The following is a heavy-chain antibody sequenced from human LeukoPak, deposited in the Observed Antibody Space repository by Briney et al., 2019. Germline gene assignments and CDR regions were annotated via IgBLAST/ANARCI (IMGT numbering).Heavy chain of an antibody. D-gene: IGHD5-24*01. J-gene: IGHJ4*02. CDR1: GFTFSSYS. CDR3: AKDLRWLPSIFDY. V-gene: IGHV3-23*01. CDR2: ISGSGGST. Sequence: GGSLRLSCAASGFTFSSYSMNWVRQAPGKGLEWVSAISGSGGSTYYADSVKGRFTISRDNSKNTLYLQMNSLRAEDTAVYYCAKDLRWLPSIFDYWGQGTLVTVSS.